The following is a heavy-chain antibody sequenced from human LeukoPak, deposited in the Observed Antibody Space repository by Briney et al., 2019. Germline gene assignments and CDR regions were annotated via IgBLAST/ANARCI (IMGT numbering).Heavy chain of an antibody. CDR2: ISGSGGST. CDR3: AKSPPNYYDSSGYYFDY. V-gene: IGHV3-23*01. J-gene: IGHJ4*02. Sequence: GRSLRLSCAASGFTFDDYAMHWVRQAPGKGLEWVSAISGSGGSTYYADSVKGRFTISRDNSKNTLYLQMNSLRAEDTAVYYCAKSPPNYYDSSGYYFDYWGQGTLVTVSS. D-gene: IGHD3-22*01. CDR1: GFTFDDYA.